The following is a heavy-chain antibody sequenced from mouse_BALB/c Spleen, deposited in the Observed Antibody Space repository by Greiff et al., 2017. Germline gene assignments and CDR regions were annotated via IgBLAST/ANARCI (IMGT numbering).Heavy chain of an antibody. CDR1: GFTFTAYY. CDR3: ARDEAKRGAMDY. J-gene: IGHJ4*01. V-gene: IGHV7-3*02. Sequence: DVKLVESGGGLVQPGGSLRLSCATSGFTFTAYYMSWVRQPPGKALEWLGFIRNKANGYTTEYSASVKGRFTISRDNSQSILYLQMNTLRAEDSATYYCARDEAKRGAMDYWGQGTSVTVSS. CDR2: IRNKANGYTT.